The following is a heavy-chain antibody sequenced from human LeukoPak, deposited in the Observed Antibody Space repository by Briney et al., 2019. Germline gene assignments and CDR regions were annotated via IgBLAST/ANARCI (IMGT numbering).Heavy chain of an antibody. CDR1: QFTFTTYA. J-gene: IGHJ4*02. CDR2: IGDSGVPT. D-gene: IGHD3/OR15-3a*01. CDR3: AKVATWTYFDS. Sequence: GGSLRLSCAASQFTFTTYAMSWVRQPPGRGLEWVSSIGDSGVPTYYADSVKGRFTISRDNSQNTLYLQMNSLGADDTAVYYCAKVATWTYFDSWGQGTLVTVSS. V-gene: IGHV3-23*01.